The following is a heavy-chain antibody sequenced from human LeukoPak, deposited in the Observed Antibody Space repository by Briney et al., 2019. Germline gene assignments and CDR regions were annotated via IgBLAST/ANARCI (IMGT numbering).Heavy chain of an antibody. D-gene: IGHD2-15*01. CDR3: ARDRQYCSGGSCYFKDFDY. J-gene: IGHJ4*02. V-gene: IGHV1-69*05. CDR2: IIPIFGTA. Sequence: GASVKVSCKASGGTFSSYAISWVRQAPGQGLEWMGGIIPIFGTANYAQKFQGRVTITTDESTSTAYMELSGLRSEDTAVYYCARDRQYCSGGSCYFKDFDYWGQGTLVTVSS. CDR1: GGTFSSYA.